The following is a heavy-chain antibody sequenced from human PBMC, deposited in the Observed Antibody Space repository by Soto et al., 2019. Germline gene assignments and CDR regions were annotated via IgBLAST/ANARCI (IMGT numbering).Heavy chain of an antibody. Sequence: GASVKVSCKASGYTFTGYYMHWVRQAPGQGLEWMGWINPNSGGTNYAQKFQGWVTMTRDTSINTAYMELSRLRSDDTAVYYCASDGTGIAAAGTGTFFDYWGQGTLVTVSS. CDR1: GYTFTGYY. V-gene: IGHV1-2*04. D-gene: IGHD6-13*01. J-gene: IGHJ4*02. CDR3: ASDGTGIAAAGTGTFFDY. CDR2: INPNSGGT.